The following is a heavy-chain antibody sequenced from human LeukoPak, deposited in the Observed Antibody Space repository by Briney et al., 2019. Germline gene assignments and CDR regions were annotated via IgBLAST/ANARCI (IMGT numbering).Heavy chain of an antibody. CDR1: GFTFSRHA. Sequence: GGSLRLSCAASGFTFSRHAMIWVRQAPGKGLDWVSVITASGRTTYYADSIRGRFSVSRDNSKNTVYVQMKNLRAEDTATYYCARGMAGEGGYPPDYWGQGTLVTVSS. CDR2: ITASGRTT. D-gene: IGHD3-16*01. J-gene: IGHJ4*02. V-gene: IGHV3-23*01. CDR3: ARGMAGEGGYPPDY.